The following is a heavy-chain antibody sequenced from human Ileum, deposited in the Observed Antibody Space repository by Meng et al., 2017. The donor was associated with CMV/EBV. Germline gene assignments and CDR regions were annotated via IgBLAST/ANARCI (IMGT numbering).Heavy chain of an antibody. D-gene: IGHD6-13*01. CDR2: IKEDGSEK. CDR3: ATAGQYRLDD. CDR1: GFTFRSDW. V-gene: IGHV3-7*02. Sequence: EVGLVESGGGLVQPGGSLRPSCVASGFTFRSDWMSWVRQAPGKGLEWVANIKEDGSEKYYGDSVKGRFTISRDNAQKSLYLQMNSLRAEDTAVYYCATAGQYRLDDWGHGTLVTVSS. J-gene: IGHJ4*01.